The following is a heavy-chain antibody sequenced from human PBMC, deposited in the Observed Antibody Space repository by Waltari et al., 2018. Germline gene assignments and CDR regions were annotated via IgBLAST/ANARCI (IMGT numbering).Heavy chain of an antibody. CDR1: GFPFSSYS. Sequence: EVQLVESGGGLVKPGGSLRLSCAASGFPFSSYSMNWVRQAPGKGLEWVSSISSSSSYIYYADSVKGRFTISRDNAKNSLYLQMNSLRAEDTAVYYCARRTVLRYSYAPSSTYYYYYMDVWGKGTTVTVSS. J-gene: IGHJ6*03. CDR3: ARRTVLRYSYAPSSTYYYYYMDV. CDR2: ISSSSSYI. D-gene: IGHD5-18*01. V-gene: IGHV3-21*01.